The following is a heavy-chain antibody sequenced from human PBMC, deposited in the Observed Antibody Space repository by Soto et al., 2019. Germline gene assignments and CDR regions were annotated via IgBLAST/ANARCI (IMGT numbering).Heavy chain of an antibody. Sequence: GGSLRLSCAASGFTVSGSAMHWVRQASGKRLEWVGRIRSKATSYAPAHAASVKGRFTISRDYSKNTAYLHMNSVKTEDTAVYYCTVETAWSTDDDYGMDVWRQGTTVSVSS. CDR1: GFTVSGSA. J-gene: IGHJ6*02. CDR2: IRSKATSYAP. D-gene: IGHD5-18*01. CDR3: TVETAWSTDDDYGMDV. V-gene: IGHV3-73*01.